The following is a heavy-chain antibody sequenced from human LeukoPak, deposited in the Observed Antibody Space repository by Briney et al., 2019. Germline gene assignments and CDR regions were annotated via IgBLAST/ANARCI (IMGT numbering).Heavy chain of an antibody. V-gene: IGHV3-7*01. CDR1: GFTFSSYW. CDR3: ARNSHIVVVTATCFDY. Sequence: GGSLRLSCAASGFTFSSYWMSWVRQAPGKGLEWVANIKQDGSEKYYVDSAKGRFTISRDNAKNSLYLQMNSLRAEDTAVYYCARNSHIVVVTATCFDYWGQGTLVTVSS. CDR2: IKQDGSEK. J-gene: IGHJ4*02. D-gene: IGHD2-21*02.